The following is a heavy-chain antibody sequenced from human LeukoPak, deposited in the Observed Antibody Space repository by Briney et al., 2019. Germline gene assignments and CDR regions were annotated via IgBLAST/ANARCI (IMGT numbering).Heavy chain of an antibody. V-gene: IGHV4-59*01. D-gene: IGHD3-3*01. CDR3: ARAHYDFWSGYYIRWFDP. Sequence: PSETLSLTCTVSGGSISSYYWSWIRQPPGKGLEWIGYIYYSGSTNYNPSLKSRVTISVDTSKNQFSLKLSSVTAADTAVYYCARAHYDFWSGYYIRWFDPWGQGTLVTVSS. CDR1: GGSISSYY. CDR2: IYYSGST. J-gene: IGHJ5*02.